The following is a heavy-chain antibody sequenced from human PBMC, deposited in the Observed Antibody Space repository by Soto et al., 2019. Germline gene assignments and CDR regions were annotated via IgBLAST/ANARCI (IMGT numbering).Heavy chain of an antibody. CDR3: ARAWVVVTAPDY. CDR1: GYTFTSYA. CDR2: INAGNGNT. D-gene: IGHD2-21*02. V-gene: IGHV1-3*05. J-gene: IGHJ4*02. Sequence: QVQLVQSGAEEKKPGASVKVSCKASGYTFTSYAMHWVRQAPGQRLEWMGWINAGNGNTKYSQKFQGRVTITRDTSASTAYMEPSSLSSEDTAVYYCARAWVVVTAPDYWGQGTLVTVSS.